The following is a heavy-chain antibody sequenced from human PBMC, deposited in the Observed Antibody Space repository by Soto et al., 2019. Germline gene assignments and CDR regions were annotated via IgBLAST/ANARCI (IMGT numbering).Heavy chain of an antibody. CDR3: ARQVGGTFDY. CDR2: IYYSGST. V-gene: IGHV4-39*01. D-gene: IGHD1-26*01. J-gene: IGHJ4*02. CDR1: CGSIISSSYY. Sequence: SETLSLTCSFSCGSIISSSYYWGWIRQPPGKGLEWIGTIYYSGSTYYNPSLKSRATISVDTSKNQFSLKLSSVTAADTAVYYCARQVGGTFDYWGQGTLVTVSS.